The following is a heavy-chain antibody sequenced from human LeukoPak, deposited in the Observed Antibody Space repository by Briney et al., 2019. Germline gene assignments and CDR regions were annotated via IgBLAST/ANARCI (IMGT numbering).Heavy chain of an antibody. CDR1: GFTFSSYT. J-gene: IGHJ4*02. D-gene: IGHD1-1*01. Sequence: PGGSLRLSCAASGFTFSSYTMHWVRQAPGKGLEWVAVISYDGSNTYYADSVKGRFTISRDNSKNTLYLQMNSLRADDTVVYYCAREPAANSDFDYWGQGTLVIVSS. CDR2: ISYDGSNT. V-gene: IGHV3-30-3*01. CDR3: AREPAANSDFDY.